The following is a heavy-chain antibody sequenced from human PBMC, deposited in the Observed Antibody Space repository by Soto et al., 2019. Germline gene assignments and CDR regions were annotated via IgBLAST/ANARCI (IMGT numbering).Heavy chain of an antibody. D-gene: IGHD5-12*01. CDR2: ISYNGNNK. Sequence: QVQLVESGGGVVQPGGSLRLSCAASGFTFSSYGMHWVRQAPGKGLEWVAVISYNGNNKYYADPVKGRFTISRDNSQNTLYLQMNSLRADDTAVYYCAKDLVATDYYYYGVDVWGQGTTVTVSS. V-gene: IGHV3-30*18. CDR3: AKDLVATDYYYYGVDV. CDR1: GFTFSSYG. J-gene: IGHJ6*02.